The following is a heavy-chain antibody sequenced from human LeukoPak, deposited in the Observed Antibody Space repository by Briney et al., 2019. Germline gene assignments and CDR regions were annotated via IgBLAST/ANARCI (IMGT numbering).Heavy chain of an antibody. CDR3: ATDSPRYNSFDP. Sequence: ASVKVSCKVSGYTLTELSMHWVRQAPGKGLEWMGGFDPEGGETIYAQKFQGRVTMTEDTSTDTAYMELSSLRSEDTAVYYCATDSPRYNSFDPWGQGTLVTVSS. CDR1: GYTLTELS. J-gene: IGHJ5*02. V-gene: IGHV1-24*01. CDR2: FDPEGGET.